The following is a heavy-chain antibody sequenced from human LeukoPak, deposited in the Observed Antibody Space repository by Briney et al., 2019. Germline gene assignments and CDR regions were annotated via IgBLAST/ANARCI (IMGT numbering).Heavy chain of an antibody. J-gene: IGHJ4*02. V-gene: IGHV3-23*01. CDR2: ISGSGGST. Sequence: GGTLRLSCAASGFTFTNYGMNWVRQAPGKGLEWVSGISGSGGSTYYADSVKGRFTISRDNSKNTLYLQMNSLRAEDTAVYYCARDSSEWEPKYYFDYWGQGTLVTVSS. CDR1: GFTFTNYG. D-gene: IGHD1-26*01. CDR3: ARDSSEWEPKYYFDY.